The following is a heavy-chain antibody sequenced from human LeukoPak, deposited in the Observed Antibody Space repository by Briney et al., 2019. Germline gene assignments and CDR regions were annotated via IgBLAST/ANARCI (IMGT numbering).Heavy chain of an antibody. CDR1: GYTFTSYD. Sequence: SVKVSCKASGYTFTSYDINWLRQATGRRLVWMGWMNPNSGNTGYAQKFQSRVTMTRNTSISTAYMQQSSLRSEDTAVYYCARGKGPAAILYYYYFGMDVWGQGTTVTVSS. CDR2: MNPNSGNT. CDR3: ARGKGPAAILYYYYFGMDV. V-gene: IGHV1-8*01. J-gene: IGHJ6*02. D-gene: IGHD2-2*01.